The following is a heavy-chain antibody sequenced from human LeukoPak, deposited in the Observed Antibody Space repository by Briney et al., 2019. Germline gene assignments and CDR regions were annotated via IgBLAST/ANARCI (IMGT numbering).Heavy chain of an antibody. V-gene: IGHV1-46*01. CDR2: INPSGGST. CDR1: GYTFTSYY. D-gene: IGHD3-9*01. CDR3: AKDQNFDWLPLDY. J-gene: IGHJ4*02. Sequence: GASVTVSCKASGYTFTSYYMHWVRQAPGQGLEWMGMINPSGGSTSYAQKFQGRVTMTRDTSTSTVYMELSSLRSEDTAVYYCAKDQNFDWLPLDYWGQGTLVTVSS.